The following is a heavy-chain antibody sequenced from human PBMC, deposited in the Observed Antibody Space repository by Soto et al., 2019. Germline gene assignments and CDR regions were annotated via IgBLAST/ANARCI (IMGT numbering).Heavy chain of an antibody. CDR3: AKNYYGAGSYLMMDDY. CDR2: ISYDGNNK. V-gene: IGHV3-30*18. CDR1: AFSFSSYA. J-gene: IGHJ4*02. Sequence: QVQLVESGGGVVQPGRSLRLSCVASAFSFSSYAMHWVRQAPGKGLEWVAVISYDGNNKWYADSVKGRFTISRDKYENTLYLQMTSLRAEDTDVYYCAKNYYGAGSYLMMDDYWGQGTLVTVSA. D-gene: IGHD3-10*01.